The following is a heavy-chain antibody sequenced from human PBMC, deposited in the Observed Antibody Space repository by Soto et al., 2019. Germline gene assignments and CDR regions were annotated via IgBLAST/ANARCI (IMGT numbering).Heavy chain of an antibody. J-gene: IGHJ5*02. CDR3: VRALRHTAMVYPWFDP. CDR2: IYESGYT. V-gene: IGHV4-31*03. Sequence: SETLSLTCTVSGASVSSGAYYWGWVRQRPGRGLEWIGYIYESGYTYYNTSLKSRLTISLDRPNNQFSLGLTSVTAADTAVYYCVRALRHTAMVYPWFDPWGQGTLVTVSS. CDR1: GASVSSGAYY. D-gene: IGHD5-18*01.